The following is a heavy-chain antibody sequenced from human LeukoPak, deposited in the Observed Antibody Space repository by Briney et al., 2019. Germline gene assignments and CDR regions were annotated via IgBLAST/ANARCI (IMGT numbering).Heavy chain of an antibody. CDR2: IYPGDSDT. D-gene: IGHD4-23*01. Sequence: GESLKISCKASGYSFTSYWIGWVRQMPGKGLEWMGIIYPGDSDTRYSPSFQGQVTISADKSISTAYLQWSSLKASDTAMYYCARRRTTAVPDFDYWGQGTLVTVSS. CDR1: GYSFTSYW. J-gene: IGHJ4*02. CDR3: ARRRTTAVPDFDY. V-gene: IGHV5-51*01.